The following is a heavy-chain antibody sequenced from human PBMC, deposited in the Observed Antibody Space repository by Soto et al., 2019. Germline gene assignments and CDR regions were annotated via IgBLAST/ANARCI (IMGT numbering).Heavy chain of an antibody. V-gene: IGHV1-18*01. CDR2: ISAYNGNT. CDR3: ARDVWRITTVRAATYCYSGMDV. CDR1: GYTFTSYG. D-gene: IGHD3-10*01. Sequence: QVQLVQSGAEVKKPGASVKVSCKASGYTFTSYGISWVRQAPGQGLEWMGWISAYNGNTNYAQKLQGRVTMTTDTNTRTAYMDKRSWWSDDTAGFYRARDVWRITTVRAATYCYSGMDVWGQVTTVTVSS. J-gene: IGHJ6*02.